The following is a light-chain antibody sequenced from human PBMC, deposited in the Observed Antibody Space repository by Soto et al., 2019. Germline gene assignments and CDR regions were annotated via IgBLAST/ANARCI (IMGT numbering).Light chain of an antibody. J-gene: IGKJ1*01. Sequence: DIQMTQSPSTLSASVGDRVTITCRASQSISSWLAWYQQKPGKAPKLLIYKASSLEIGVPSRFRGSGSGTEFTLTISSLQPDDFATYYCQQYNTYLWTFGQGTKVDI. CDR1: QSISSW. CDR3: QQYNTYLWT. CDR2: KAS. V-gene: IGKV1-5*03.